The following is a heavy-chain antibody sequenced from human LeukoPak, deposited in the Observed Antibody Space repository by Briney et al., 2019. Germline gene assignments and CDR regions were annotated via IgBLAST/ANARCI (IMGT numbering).Heavy chain of an antibody. Sequence: GGSLRLSCAASGFTFSSYSMNWVRQAPGKGLEWVSYISRSSGTIYYADSVKGRFTISRDNAKNSLYLQMNSLRAEDTAVHYCASFTIPDYWGQGTLVTVSS. V-gene: IGHV3-48*01. CDR3: ASFTIPDY. CDR1: GFTFSSYS. J-gene: IGHJ4*02. CDR2: ISRSSGTI. D-gene: IGHD3-3*01.